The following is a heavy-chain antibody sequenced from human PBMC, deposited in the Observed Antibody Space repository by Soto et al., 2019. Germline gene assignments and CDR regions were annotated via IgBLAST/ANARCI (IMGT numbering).Heavy chain of an antibody. CDR2: IYYSGST. CDR1: GGSVSSGSNY. CDR3: ARLNRRRYFDY. Sequence: SETLSLTCTVSGGSVSSGSNYWSWIRQPPGKGLEWIGYIYYSGSTNYNPSLKSRVTISVDTSKNQFSLKLSSVTAADTAVYYCARLNRRRYFDYWGQGTLVTVSS. J-gene: IGHJ4*02. V-gene: IGHV4-61*01.